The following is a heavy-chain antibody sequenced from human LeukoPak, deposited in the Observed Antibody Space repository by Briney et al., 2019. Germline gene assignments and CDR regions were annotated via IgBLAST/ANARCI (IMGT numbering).Heavy chain of an antibody. CDR1: GFTFRNYM. V-gene: IGHV3-30*04. D-gene: IGHD3-10*01. CDR2: ILEDGSIQ. J-gene: IGHJ4*02. CDR3: ARVQGGGFRTADF. Sequence: AGGSLRLSCAASGFTFRNYMMHWARQAPGKGLDWVAVILEDGSIQHYADSVKGRFTISRDNSRNTVFLQMNSLRGEDTAIYYCARVQGGGFRTADFWSQGTVVTVSS.